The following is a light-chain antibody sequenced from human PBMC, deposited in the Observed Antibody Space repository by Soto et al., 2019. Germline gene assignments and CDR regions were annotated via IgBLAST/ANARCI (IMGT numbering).Light chain of an antibody. CDR3: QQYGSSPWT. CDR1: QSVSSRY. J-gene: IGKJ1*01. Sequence: EIVLTQSPGTLPLSLGERATLSCRASQSVSSRYLGWYQQKPGQAPRLLIYGASSRATGIPDRFSGSGSGTDFTLTISRLEPEDFAVYYCQQYGSSPWTFGQGTKVEIK. V-gene: IGKV3-20*01. CDR2: GAS.